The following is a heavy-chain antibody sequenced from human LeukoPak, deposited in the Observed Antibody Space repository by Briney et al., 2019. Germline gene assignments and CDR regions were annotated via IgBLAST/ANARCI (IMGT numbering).Heavy chain of an antibody. Sequence: ASVKVSCKASGYTFTGYYMHWVRQAPGQGLEWMGWINPNSGGTNYAQKFRGRVTMTRDTSISTVYMELSRLRSDDTAVYYCARSPGDFWSGYYMANYFDYWGQGTLVTVSS. D-gene: IGHD3-3*01. CDR2: INPNSGGT. CDR3: ARSPGDFWSGYYMANYFDY. J-gene: IGHJ4*02. CDR1: GYTFTGYY. V-gene: IGHV1-2*02.